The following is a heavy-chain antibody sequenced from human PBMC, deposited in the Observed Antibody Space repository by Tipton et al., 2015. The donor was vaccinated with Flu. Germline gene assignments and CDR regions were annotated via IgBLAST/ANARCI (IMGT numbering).Heavy chain of an antibody. Sequence: GSLRLSCEASQFTLSAYWMHWVRQAPGKGLVWVSSSNSDGSSPSYADFVKGRFTISRDNARNTMYLQMNSLTVEDTAVYYCARAIQVFGPAIVDAFDIWGQGTTVVVST. J-gene: IGHJ3*02. CDR2: SNSDGSSP. D-gene: IGHD3/OR15-3a*01. CDR1: QFTLSAYW. CDR3: ARAIQVFGPAIVDAFDI. V-gene: IGHV3-74*01.